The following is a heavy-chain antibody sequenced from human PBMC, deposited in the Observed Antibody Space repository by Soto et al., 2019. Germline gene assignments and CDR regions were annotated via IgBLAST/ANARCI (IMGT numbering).Heavy chain of an antibody. D-gene: IGHD6-19*01. CDR3: AIGHWLGC. Sequence: ELQLVDSGGALVQPGESLRLSCAASGFTFSDYFMTWVRQAPGKGLEWVATIKQDGNERYYVDSVKGRFTISRDNAKNSLYLLMNALRAEDTAVYYCAIGHWLGCWGQGTLVPVSS. J-gene: IGHJ4*02. CDR1: GFTFSDYF. CDR2: IKQDGNER. V-gene: IGHV3-7*01.